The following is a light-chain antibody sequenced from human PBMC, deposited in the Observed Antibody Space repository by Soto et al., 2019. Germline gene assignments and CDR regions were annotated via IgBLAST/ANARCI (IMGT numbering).Light chain of an antibody. CDR3: QQYAYLPLT. J-gene: IGKJ4*01. V-gene: IGKV3-20*01. Sequence: EIVLTQSPGTLSLSPGEGATLSCRASQSVSNNFLAWYQQKPGQAPRLLIYGASSRATGIPDRFSGSGSGTDFTLTISRLEPEDFAVFYCQQYAYLPLTFGGGNKVEIK. CDR1: QSVSNNF. CDR2: GAS.